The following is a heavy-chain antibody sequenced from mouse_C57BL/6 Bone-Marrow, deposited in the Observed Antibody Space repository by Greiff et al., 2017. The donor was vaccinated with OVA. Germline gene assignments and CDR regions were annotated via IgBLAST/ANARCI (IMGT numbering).Heavy chain of an antibody. D-gene: IGHD2-4*01. Sequence: VQLQQPGAELVRPGTSVKLSCKASGYTFTSYWMHWVKQRPGQGLEWIGVIDPSDSYTNYNQKFKGKATLTVDTSSSTAYMQLSSLTSEDSAVYYCAREKITYFDYWGQGTTLTVSS. CDR2: IDPSDSYT. V-gene: IGHV1-59*01. J-gene: IGHJ2*01. CDR3: AREKITYFDY. CDR1: GYTFTSYW.